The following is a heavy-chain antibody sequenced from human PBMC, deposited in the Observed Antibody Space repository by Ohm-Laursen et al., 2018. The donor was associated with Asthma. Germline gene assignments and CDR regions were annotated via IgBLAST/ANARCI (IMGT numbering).Heavy chain of an antibody. CDR3: AREQRITGTGYDAFDI. Sequence: SLRLSCSASGFTFSSYAMHWVRQAPGKGLEWVAVISYDGSNKYYADSVKGRFTISRDNSKNTLYLQMNSLRAEDTAAYYCAREQRITGTGYDAFDIWGQGTMVTVSS. CDR2: ISYDGSNK. J-gene: IGHJ3*02. V-gene: IGHV3-30-3*01. D-gene: IGHD1-7*01. CDR1: GFTFSSYA.